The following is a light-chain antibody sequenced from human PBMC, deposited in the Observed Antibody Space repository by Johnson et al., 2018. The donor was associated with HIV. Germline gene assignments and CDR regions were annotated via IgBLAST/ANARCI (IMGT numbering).Light chain of an antibody. CDR1: SSNIGNNY. CDR3: GTWDSSLSAFYV. Sequence: VLTQPPSVSAAPGQKVSISCSGSSSNIGNNYVSWYQQLPGTAPKLLIYDNNKRPSGIPDRFSGSKSGTSATLGITGLQTGDEADYYCGTWDSSLSAFYVFGTGTKVTVL. V-gene: IGLV1-51*01. CDR2: DNN. J-gene: IGLJ1*01.